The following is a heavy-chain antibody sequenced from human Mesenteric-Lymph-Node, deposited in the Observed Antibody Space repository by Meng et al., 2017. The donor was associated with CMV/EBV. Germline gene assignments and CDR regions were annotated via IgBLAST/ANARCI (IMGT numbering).Heavy chain of an antibody. D-gene: IGHD3-22*01. J-gene: IGHJ4*02. Sequence: GESLKISCGASGFNFNNYAFSWVRQAPGKGLEWVSHISVSGGTTYYADSVKGRFTMSRDNSKKTVDLQMNSLRAEDTALYFCAKGMYYYDSSGYRLFDSWGQGTLVTVLL. CDR1: GFNFNNYA. CDR3: AKGMYYYDSSGYRLFDS. CDR2: ISVSGGTT. V-gene: IGHV3-23*01.